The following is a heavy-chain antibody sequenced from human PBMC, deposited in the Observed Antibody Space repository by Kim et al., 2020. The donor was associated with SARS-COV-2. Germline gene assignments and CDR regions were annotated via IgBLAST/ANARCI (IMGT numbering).Heavy chain of an antibody. Sequence: GGSLRLSCAASGFTFSSYAMHWVRQAPGKGLEWVAVISYDGSNKYYADSVKGRFTISRDNSKNTLYLQMNSLRAEDMAVYYCARPKTGYYTAPFDYWGQG. CDR3: ARPKTGYYTAPFDY. CDR1: GFTFSSYA. D-gene: IGHD3-9*01. V-gene: IGHV3-30*04. CDR2: ISYDGSNK. J-gene: IGHJ4*02.